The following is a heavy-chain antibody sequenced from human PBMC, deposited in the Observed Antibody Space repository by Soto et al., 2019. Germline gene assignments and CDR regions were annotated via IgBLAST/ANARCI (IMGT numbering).Heavy chain of an antibody. Sequence: QVQLVQSGAEVKKPGASVKVSCKTSGDIFSGYSISWVRQAPGQGLEWMGGIIPIFGTTNYAQRFHGRVKITAYKSTSTVYMELYSLKSEDTAVYYCARDLGSGYDPGDYWGQGTMVTVSS. CDR1: GDIFSGYS. CDR2: IIPIFGTT. J-gene: IGHJ4*02. V-gene: IGHV1-69*14. D-gene: IGHD5-12*01. CDR3: ARDLGSGYDPGDY.